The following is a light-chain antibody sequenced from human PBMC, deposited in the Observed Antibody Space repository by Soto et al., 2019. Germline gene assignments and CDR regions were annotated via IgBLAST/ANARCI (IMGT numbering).Light chain of an antibody. CDR1: QSVSSSY. CDR2: GAS. J-gene: IGKJ1*01. Sequence: EIVLTQSPGTLSLSPGERATISCRASQSVSSSYLAWYQQKPGQAPRLLIYGASSRATGIPDRFSGSGSGTDFTLTISRLEPEDSAVYYCQQYGSSLRTFGQGTKVDIK. CDR3: QQYGSSLRT. V-gene: IGKV3-20*01.